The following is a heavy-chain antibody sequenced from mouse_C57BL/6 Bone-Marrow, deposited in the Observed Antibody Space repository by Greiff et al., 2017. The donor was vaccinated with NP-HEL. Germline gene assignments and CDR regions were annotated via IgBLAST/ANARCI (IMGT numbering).Heavy chain of an antibody. D-gene: IGHD2-3*01. Sequence: QVQLQQSGAEPVKPGASVKLSCKASGYTFTSYWMHWVKQRPGQGLEWIGMIHPNSGSTNYNEKFKSKATLTVDKSSSTAYMQLSSLTSEDSAVYYCAKFNDGYLDYWGQGTTLTVSS. CDR1: GYTFTSYW. CDR3: AKFNDGYLDY. V-gene: IGHV1-64*01. J-gene: IGHJ2*01. CDR2: IHPNSGST.